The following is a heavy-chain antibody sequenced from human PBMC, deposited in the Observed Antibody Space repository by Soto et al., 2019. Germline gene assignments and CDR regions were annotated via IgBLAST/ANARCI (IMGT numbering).Heavy chain of an antibody. D-gene: IGHD3-10*01. CDR1: GFAFSSYG. Sequence: QAQLVESGGGVVQPGRSLRLSCAASGFAFSSYGMHWVRQAPGTGLGWVAVISYDGSLQHYADSVKGRFTISRDNSKNLVILQTRSLRAEDTAVYYCVSDRGYGHASVPYSWGKGTLVSVSS. J-gene: IGHJ4*02. V-gene: IGHV3-30*03. CDR3: VSDRGYGHASVPYS. CDR2: ISYDGSLQ.